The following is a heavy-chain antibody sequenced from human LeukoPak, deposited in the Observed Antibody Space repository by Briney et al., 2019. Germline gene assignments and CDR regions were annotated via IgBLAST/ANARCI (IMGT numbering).Heavy chain of an antibody. Sequence: PGGSRRLSCAASGFTVSRNYMSWVRQAPGKGLEWVSAISSGGTTYYADTVKGRFTISRDNTKSTQYLQMYSLRAEDTAVYYSARDSSAPLTVTTSPDYWGQGTLVTVSS. V-gene: IGHV3-66*01. D-gene: IGHD4-17*01. CDR3: ARDSSAPLTVTTSPDY. CDR1: GFTVSRNY. J-gene: IGHJ4*02. CDR2: ISSGGTT.